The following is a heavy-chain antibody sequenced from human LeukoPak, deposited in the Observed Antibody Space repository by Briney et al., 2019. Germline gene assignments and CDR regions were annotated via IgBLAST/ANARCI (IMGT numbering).Heavy chain of an antibody. V-gene: IGHV3-30*02. CDR3: AKDLSRDYYDSSGYFFQH. D-gene: IGHD3-22*01. J-gene: IGHJ1*01. CDR1: GFTFSAYG. CDR2: IRYDGSNK. Sequence: SGGSLRLSCAASGFTFSAYGMHWVRQAPGKGLEWVAFIRYDGSNKYYADSVKGRFTISRDNSKNTLYLQMNSLRAEDTAVYYCAKDLSRDYYDSSGYFFQHWGQGTLVTVSS.